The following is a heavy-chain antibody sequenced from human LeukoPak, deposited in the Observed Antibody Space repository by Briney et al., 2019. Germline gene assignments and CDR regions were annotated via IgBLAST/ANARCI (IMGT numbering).Heavy chain of an antibody. CDR1: GFTFTIYT. CDR3: ASHYYGSGSYSGTHY. Sequence: PGGSLRLSCAASGFTFTIYTMNWVRQAPGRGLGWVSSISSTGNNIYYADSVKGRFTISRDNAKNSLYLQMNSLRAEDTAVYYCASHYYGSGSYSGTHYWGQGTLVTVSS. D-gene: IGHD3-10*01. J-gene: IGHJ4*02. CDR2: ISSTGNNI. V-gene: IGHV3-21*01.